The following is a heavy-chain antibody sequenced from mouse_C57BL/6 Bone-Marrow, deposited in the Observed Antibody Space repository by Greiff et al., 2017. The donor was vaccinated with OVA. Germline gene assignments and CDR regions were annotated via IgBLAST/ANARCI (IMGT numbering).Heavy chain of an antibody. Sequence: EVQLVESGGDLVKPGGSLKLSCAASGFTFSSYGMSWVRQTPDKRLEWVATISSGGSYTYYPDSVKGRFTISSDNAKNTLYLQMSSLKSEDTAMYYCARIYYYGSSYVSYAMDYWGQGTSVTVSS. D-gene: IGHD1-1*01. CDR2: ISSGGSYT. J-gene: IGHJ4*01. CDR1: GFTFSSYG. CDR3: ARIYYYGSSYVSYAMDY. V-gene: IGHV5-6*01.